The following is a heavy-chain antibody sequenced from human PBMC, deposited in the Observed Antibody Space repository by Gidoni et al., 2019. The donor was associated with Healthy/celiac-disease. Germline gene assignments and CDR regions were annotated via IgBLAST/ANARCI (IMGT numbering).Heavy chain of an antibody. D-gene: IGHD6-13*01. CDR3: ARYGRSLGYSSSWYSAAPRRLPNWFDP. CDR1: GGAFSGYY. J-gene: IGHJ5*02. V-gene: IGHV4-34*01. Sequence: QVQLQQWGAGLLKPSETLSLTCAVSGGAFSGYYWSWLPQPPGKGMEWIGEINHSGSTNNNPTLKSRVTITVDTSKNQCSLKLSSVTAADTAVYYCARYGRSLGYSSSWYSAAPRRLPNWFDPWGQGTLVTVSS. CDR2: INHSGST.